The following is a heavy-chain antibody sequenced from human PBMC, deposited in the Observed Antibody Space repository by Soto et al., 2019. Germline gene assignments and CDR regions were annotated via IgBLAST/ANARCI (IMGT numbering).Heavy chain of an antibody. Sequence: EVQLVESGGGLVKPGGSLRLSCAASGFTFSSYSMTWVRQAPGKGLEWVSSISSSSSYIYYADSVKGRFTISRDNAKNSLYLQMNSLRAEDTAVYYCARSIAGEVDYWGQGTLVTVSS. CDR3: ARSIAGEVDY. CDR1: GFTFSSYS. V-gene: IGHV3-21*01. J-gene: IGHJ4*02. CDR2: ISSSSSYI. D-gene: IGHD6-6*01.